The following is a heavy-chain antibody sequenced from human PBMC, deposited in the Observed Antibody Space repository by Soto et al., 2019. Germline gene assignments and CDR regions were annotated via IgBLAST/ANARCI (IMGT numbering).Heavy chain of an antibody. J-gene: IGHJ6*02. D-gene: IGHD7-27*01. CDR1: GGTFSSYT. Sequence: QVQLVQSGAEVKKPGSSVKVSCKASGGTFSSYTISWVRQAPGQGLEWMGRIIPILGIANYAQKFQGRVTITADKDTSTAYMELSSLRSEDTAVYYCARAKTGDLFYYYGMDVWGQGTTVTVSS. CDR3: ARAKTGDLFYYYGMDV. CDR2: IIPILGIA. V-gene: IGHV1-69*02.